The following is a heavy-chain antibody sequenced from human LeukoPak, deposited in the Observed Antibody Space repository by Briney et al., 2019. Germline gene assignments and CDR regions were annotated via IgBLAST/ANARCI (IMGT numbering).Heavy chain of an antibody. CDR1: GGSISSSNW. CDR3: ARPNTYDVGNNAFDI. Sequence: SETLSLTCAVSGGSISSSNWWSWVRQPPGKGLEWIGEIYHSGSTNYNPSLKSRVTISVDKSKNQFSLKLSSVTAADTAVYYCARPNTYDVGNNAFDIWGQGTMVTVSS. D-gene: IGHD2/OR15-2a*01. CDR2: IYHSGST. J-gene: IGHJ3*02. V-gene: IGHV4-4*02.